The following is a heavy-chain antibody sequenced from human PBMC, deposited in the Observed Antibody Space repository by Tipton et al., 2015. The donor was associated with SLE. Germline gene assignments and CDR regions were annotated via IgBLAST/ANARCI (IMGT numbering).Heavy chain of an antibody. D-gene: IGHD1-26*01. V-gene: IGHV4-34*01. CDR1: GGSFSGYY. J-gene: IGHJ4*02. Sequence: LRLSCAVYGGSFSGYYWSWIRQPPGKGLEWIGEINHSGSTNYNPSLKSRVTISVDTSKNQFSLKLSSVTAADTAVYYCAREWSGSYRYYFDYWGQGTLVTVSS. CDR2: INHSGST. CDR3: AREWSGSYRYYFDY.